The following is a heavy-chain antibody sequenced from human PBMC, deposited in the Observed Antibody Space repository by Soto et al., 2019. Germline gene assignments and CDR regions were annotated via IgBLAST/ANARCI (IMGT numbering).Heavy chain of an antibody. CDR1: GFTFSSYA. D-gene: IGHD3-22*01. CDR2: ISGSGGST. V-gene: IGHV3-23*01. CDR3: AKAYSSGYYTLYYFDY. Sequence: VGSLRLSCAASGFTFSSYAMSWVRQAPGKGLEWVSAISGSGGSTYYADSVKGRFTISRDNSKNTLYLQMNSLRAEDTAVYYCAKAYSSGYYTLYYFDYWGQGTLVTVSS. J-gene: IGHJ4*02.